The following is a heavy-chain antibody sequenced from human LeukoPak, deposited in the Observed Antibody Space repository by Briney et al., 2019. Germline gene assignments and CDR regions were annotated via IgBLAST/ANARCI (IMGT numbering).Heavy chain of an antibody. Sequence: GVSLRLSCAASGFTFSSYGMHWVRQAPGKGLEGVPFIRYDGSNKYYADSVKGRFTIYRDNSKNTLYLQMNSLRAEDTGVYYCADLAVGAGDYWGQGTLVTVSS. CDR1: GFTFSSYG. J-gene: IGHJ4*02. CDR3: ADLAVGAGDY. CDR2: IRYDGSNK. V-gene: IGHV3-30*02. D-gene: IGHD2-15*01.